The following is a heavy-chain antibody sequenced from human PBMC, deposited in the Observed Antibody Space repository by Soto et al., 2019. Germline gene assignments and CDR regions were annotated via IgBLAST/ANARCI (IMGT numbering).Heavy chain of an antibody. CDR3: ARRPIVAVTAILRGRGGNFDY. CDR2: IYHSGST. CDR1: GGSISSSNW. D-gene: IGHD2-21*02. J-gene: IGHJ4*02. V-gene: IGHV4-4*02. Sequence: SETLSLTCAVSGGSISSSNWWSWVRQPPGKGLEWIGEIYHSGSTNYNPSLKSRVTISVDKSKNQFSLKLSSVTAADTAVYYCARRPIVAVTAILRGRGGNFDYWGQGTLVTVSS.